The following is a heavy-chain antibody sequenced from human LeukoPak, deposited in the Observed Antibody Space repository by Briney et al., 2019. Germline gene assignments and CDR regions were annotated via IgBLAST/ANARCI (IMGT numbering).Heavy chain of an antibody. V-gene: IGHV3-21*01. Sequence: PGGSLRLSCAASGFTFSSYSMNWVRQAPGKGLEWVSSISSSSSYIYYADSVKGRFTTSRDNAKNSLYLQMNSLTAEDTAVYYCARGRVAARLMDYWGQGTLVTVSS. D-gene: IGHD6-6*01. J-gene: IGHJ4*02. CDR2: ISSSSSYI. CDR3: ARGRVAARLMDY. CDR1: GFTFSSYS.